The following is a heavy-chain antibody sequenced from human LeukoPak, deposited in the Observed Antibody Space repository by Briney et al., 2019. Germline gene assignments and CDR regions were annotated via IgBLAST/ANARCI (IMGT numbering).Heavy chain of an antibody. CDR3: ARDHGFDI. J-gene: IGHJ3*02. Sequence: GASVKVSCKASGYTFTAYYLHWVRQAPGQGLEWLGWINPNSGGTNYAQKFQGRVTMTRDTSISTAYMELSRLRSDDTAVYYCARDHGFDIWGQGTMVTVSS. CDR1: GYTFTAYY. V-gene: IGHV1-2*02. CDR2: INPNSGGT.